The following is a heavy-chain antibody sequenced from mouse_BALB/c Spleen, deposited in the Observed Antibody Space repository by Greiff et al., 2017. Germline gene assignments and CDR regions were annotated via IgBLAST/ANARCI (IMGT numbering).Heavy chain of an antibody. CDR1: GFTFSSFG. Sequence: EVNLVESGGGLVQPGGSRKLSCAASGFTFSSFGMHWVRQAPEKGLEWVAYISSGSSTIYYADTVKGRFTISRDNPKNTLFLQMTSLRSEDTAMYYCARSVDYFWCAYWGQGTLVTVSA. J-gene: IGHJ3*01. D-gene: IGHD2-4*01. CDR2: ISSGSSTI. V-gene: IGHV5-17*02. CDR3: ARSVDYFWCAY.